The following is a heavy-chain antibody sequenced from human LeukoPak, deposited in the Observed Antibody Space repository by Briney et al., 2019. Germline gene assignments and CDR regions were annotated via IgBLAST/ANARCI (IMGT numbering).Heavy chain of an antibody. Sequence: ASVKVSCKVSGYTLTELSMHWVRQAPGQGLEWMGWINPNSGGTNYAQKFQGRVTMTRDTSISTAYMELSRLRSDDTAVYYCARVGCSSTSCYRYYYMDVWAKGPRSPSP. D-gene: IGHD2-2*02. CDR2: INPNSGGT. V-gene: IGHV1-2*02. CDR3: ARVGCSSTSCYRYYYMDV. J-gene: IGHJ6*03. CDR1: GYTLTELS.